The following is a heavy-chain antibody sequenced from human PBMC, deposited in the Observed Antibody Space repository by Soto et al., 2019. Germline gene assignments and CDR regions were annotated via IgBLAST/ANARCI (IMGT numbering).Heavy chain of an antibody. CDR3: ARLLTRQFNWFDP. D-gene: IGHD3-10*01. CDR1: GGSFSGYY. V-gene: IGHV4-34*01. J-gene: IGHJ5*02. CDR2: INHSGST. Sequence: PSETLSLTCAVYGGSFSGYYWSWIRQPPGKGLEWIGEINHSGSTNYNPSLKSRVTISVDTSKNQLSLKLSSVTAADTAVYYCARLLTRQFNWFDPWGQGTLVTVSS.